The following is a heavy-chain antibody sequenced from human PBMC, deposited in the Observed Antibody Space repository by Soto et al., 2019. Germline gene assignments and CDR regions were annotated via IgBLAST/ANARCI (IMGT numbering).Heavy chain of an antibody. CDR2: ISSSSSYI. J-gene: IGHJ6*02. Sequence: GGSLRLSCAAPGFTFISYSMNWVRQAPGKGLEWVSSISSSSSYIYYADSVKGRFTISRDNAKNSLYLQMNSLRAEDTAVYYCASMGDYYDSSGSIYGMDVWGQGTTVTVSS. CDR3: ASMGDYYDSSGSIYGMDV. CDR1: GFTFISYS. D-gene: IGHD3-22*01. V-gene: IGHV3-21*01.